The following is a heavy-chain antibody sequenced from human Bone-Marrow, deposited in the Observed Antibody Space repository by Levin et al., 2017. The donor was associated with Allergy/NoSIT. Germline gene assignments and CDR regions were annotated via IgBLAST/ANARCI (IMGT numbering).Heavy chain of an antibody. CDR1: GGSISSSSYY. J-gene: IGHJ4*02. CDR2: IYYSGST. Sequence: GSLRLSCTVSGGSISSSSYYWGWIRQPPGKGLEWIGSIYYSGSTYYNPSLKSRVTISVDTSKNQFSLKLSSVTAADTAVYYCARGRGIAAAPSDYWGQGTLVTVSS. D-gene: IGHD6-13*01. V-gene: IGHV4-39*07. CDR3: ARGRGIAAAPSDY.